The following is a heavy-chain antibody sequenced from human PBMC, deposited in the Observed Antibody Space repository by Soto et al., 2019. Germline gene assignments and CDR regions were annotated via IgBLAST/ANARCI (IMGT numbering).Heavy chain of an antibody. V-gene: IGHV1-8*01. D-gene: IGHD6-13*01. CDR3: ARAGYSSSWDAFDI. CDR2: MNPNSGNT. Sequence: ASVKVSRKASGYTFTSYDINWVRQATGQGLEWMGWMNPNSGNTGYAQKFQGRVTMTRNTSISTAYMELSSLRSEDTAVYYCARAGYSSSWDAFDIWGQGTMVTVSS. CDR1: GYTFTSYD. J-gene: IGHJ3*02.